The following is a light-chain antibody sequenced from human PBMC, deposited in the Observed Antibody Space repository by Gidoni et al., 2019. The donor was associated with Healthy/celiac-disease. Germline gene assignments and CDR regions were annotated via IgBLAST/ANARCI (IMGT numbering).Light chain of an antibody. Sequence: VVTQEPSCSGAPGGTVTLTCGLSSGSVSTSYYPIWYQQTPCQAPRTLIYSTNTRSSGVPVRFSGSILGNKAALPITWAQADDESDYSCVLYIGSHVVFGGGTKLTVL. J-gene: IGLJ2*01. V-gene: IGLV8-61*01. CDR1: SGSVSTSYY. CDR2: STN. CDR3: VLYIGSHVV.